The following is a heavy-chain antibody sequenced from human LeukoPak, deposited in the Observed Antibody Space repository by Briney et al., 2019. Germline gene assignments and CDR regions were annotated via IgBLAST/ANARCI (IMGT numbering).Heavy chain of an antibody. D-gene: IGHD3-9*01. V-gene: IGHV3-23*01. J-gene: IGHJ6*02. Sequence: GGSLRLSCAASGFTFSSYAMSWVRQAPGKGLEWVSAISGSGGNTYYADSVKGRFTISRDNSKNTLYLQMNSLRAEDTAVYYCAKDPTAKVLRYFDWLTYYYGMDVWGQGTTVTVSS. CDR1: GFTFSSYA. CDR2: ISGSGGNT. CDR3: AKDPTAKVLRYFDWLTYYYGMDV.